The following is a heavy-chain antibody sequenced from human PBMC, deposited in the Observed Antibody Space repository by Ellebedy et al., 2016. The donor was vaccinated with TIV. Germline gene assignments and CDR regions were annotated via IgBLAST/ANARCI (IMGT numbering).Heavy chain of an antibody. CDR3: ARHMGATGAVRYYAMDV. J-gene: IGHJ6*02. CDR1: GFTFSDHY. CDR2: SRDKAQSFTT. V-gene: IGHV3-72*01. D-gene: IGHD1-26*01. Sequence: PGGSLRLSCVVSGFTFSDHYMDWVRQAPGKGLEWVGRSRDKAQSFTTEYAASVKGRFIISRHVSKNSLYLQMNSLKTEDTAVYYCARHMGATGAVRYYAMDVWGQGTTVTVSS.